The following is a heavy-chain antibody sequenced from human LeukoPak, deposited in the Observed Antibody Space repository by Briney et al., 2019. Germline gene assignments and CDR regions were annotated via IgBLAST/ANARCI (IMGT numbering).Heavy chain of an antibody. Sequence: SETLSLTCTVSGGSISSYYWSWIRQPPGKGLEWIGYIYYSGSTNYNPSLKSRVTISADTSKNQFSLKLSSVTAADTAVYYCAREAVTLAAFDIWGQGTMVTVSS. V-gene: IGHV4-59*12. CDR1: GGSISSYY. CDR3: AREAVTLAAFDI. D-gene: IGHD3-16*01. CDR2: IYYSGST. J-gene: IGHJ3*02.